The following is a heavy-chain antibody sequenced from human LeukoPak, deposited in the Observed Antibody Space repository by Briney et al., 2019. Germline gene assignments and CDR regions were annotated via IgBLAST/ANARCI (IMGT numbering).Heavy chain of an antibody. CDR2: IIPILGIA. J-gene: IGHJ6*02. CDR3: ARGVVVVVAATNYYYGMDV. Sequence: SVKVSCKASGGTFISYAISWVRQAPGQGLEWMGRIIPILGIANYAQKFQGRVTITADKSTSTAYMELSSLRSEDTAVYYCARGVVVVVAATNYYYGMDVWGQGTTVTVSS. V-gene: IGHV1-69*04. CDR1: GGTFISYA. D-gene: IGHD2-15*01.